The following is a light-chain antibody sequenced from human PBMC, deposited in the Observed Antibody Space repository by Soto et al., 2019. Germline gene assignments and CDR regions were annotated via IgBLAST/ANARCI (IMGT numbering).Light chain of an antibody. CDR1: SSDVGTYNY. V-gene: IGLV2-14*01. CDR3: SSYGTNTTV. CDR2: EVS. Sequence: QSVLTQPASVSGSPGQSITISCTGTSSDVGTYNYVSWYQQHPGKAPKLMIYEVSNRPSGLSNRFSGSKSGNTASLTISGLQAEGEADYYCSSYGTNTTVFGGGTKVTVL. J-gene: IGLJ3*02.